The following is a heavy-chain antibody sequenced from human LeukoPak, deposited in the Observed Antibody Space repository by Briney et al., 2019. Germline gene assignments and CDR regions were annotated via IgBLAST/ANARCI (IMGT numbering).Heavy chain of an antibody. CDR3: GRGSSGTWDY. V-gene: IGHV3-48*03. J-gene: IGHJ4*02. CDR2: ISSSGSTI. CDR1: GFTFSSYE. D-gene: IGHD6-25*01. Sequence: GGSLRLSCAASGFTFSSYEMNWVRQAPGKGLEWVSYISSSGSTIYYADSVKGRFTISRDNSKNTLYLQMNSLRAEDTAVYYCGRGSSGTWDYWGQGTLVTVSS.